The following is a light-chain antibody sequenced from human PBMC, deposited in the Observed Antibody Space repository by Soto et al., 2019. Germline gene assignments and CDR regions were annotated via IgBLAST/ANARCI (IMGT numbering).Light chain of an antibody. J-gene: IGKJ4*01. CDR3: QQYYGSPVT. CDR1: QSVLCNSNNKNF. CDR2: WAS. V-gene: IGKV4-1*01. Sequence: DIVMTQSPDSQAVSLGERATINCKSSQSVLCNSNNKNFLAWYQQKLGQPPKLLIYWASTRESGVPDRFSGSGSGTDFTLTISSLQAEDVAVYYCQQYYGSPVTFGGGTKVDSK.